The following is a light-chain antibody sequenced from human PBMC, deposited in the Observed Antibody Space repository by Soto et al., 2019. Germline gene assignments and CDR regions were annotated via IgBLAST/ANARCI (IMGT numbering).Light chain of an antibody. CDR1: QSASTN. CDR2: GAS. V-gene: IGKV3-15*01. Sequence: EIVMTQSPATLSVSPGERATLSCRASQSASTNLAWYQQKPGQAPGLLIYGASTRATGSPARFSGSGSRTDFTLTVSSLQSEDFAVYYCHHYNIWCVWTFGQGTQVEIK. J-gene: IGKJ1*01. CDR3: HHYNIWCVWT.